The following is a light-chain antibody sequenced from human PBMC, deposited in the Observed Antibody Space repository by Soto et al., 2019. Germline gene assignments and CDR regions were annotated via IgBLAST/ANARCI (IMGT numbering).Light chain of an antibody. CDR1: SNDNNVYNY. J-gene: IGLJ1*01. CDR2: DVS. Sequence: QSVLTQPASVSRSPGQSITISCTGTSNDNNVYNYVSWYQHHPGKAPKLMIYDVSNRPSVVSNRFSGSKSGNTASLTIFLLQPEDEADYYFSSYTTSNTRQIVFGTGTKVTVL. V-gene: IGLV2-14*03. CDR3: SSYTTSNTRQIV.